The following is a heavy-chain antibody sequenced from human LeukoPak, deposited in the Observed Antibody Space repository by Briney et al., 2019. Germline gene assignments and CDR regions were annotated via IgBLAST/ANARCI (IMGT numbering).Heavy chain of an antibody. Sequence: PSETLSLTCTVSGGSISSHYWSWIRQPAGKGLEWIGRIYTSGSTYYNPSLKSRVTISVDTSKNQFSLKLSSVTAADTAVYYCARFGLGIAVAGGVDYWGQGTLVTVSS. V-gene: IGHV4-4*07. CDR3: ARFGLGIAVAGGVDY. D-gene: IGHD6-19*01. CDR1: GGSISSHY. J-gene: IGHJ4*02. CDR2: IYTSGST.